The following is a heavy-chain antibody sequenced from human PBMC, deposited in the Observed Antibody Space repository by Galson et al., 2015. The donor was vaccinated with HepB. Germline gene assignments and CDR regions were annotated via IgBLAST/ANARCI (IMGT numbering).Heavy chain of an antibody. V-gene: IGHV3-53*01. CDR1: GFTVSSNY. CDR2: IYSGGST. Sequence: SLRLSCAASGFTVSSNYMSWVRQAPGKGLEWVSVIYSGGSTYYADSVKGRFTISRDNSKNTLYLQMNSLRAEDTAVYYCARVFRLRGGFDYWGQGTLVTVSS. J-gene: IGHJ4*02. CDR3: ARVFRLRGGFDY. D-gene: IGHD5-12*01.